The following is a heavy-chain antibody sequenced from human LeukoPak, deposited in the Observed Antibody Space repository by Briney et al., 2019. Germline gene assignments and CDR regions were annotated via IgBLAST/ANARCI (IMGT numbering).Heavy chain of an antibody. Sequence: GGSLRLSCAASGFTYSSYWMSWVRQAPGKGPEWVANINQDGSGKYYVDSVKGRFTISRDNAKNSLYFQMNSLRAEDTAVYYCARDGRGGYLDSWGQGTLFIASS. CDR1: GFTYSSYW. CDR2: INQDGSGK. CDR3: ARDGRGGYLDS. V-gene: IGHV3-7*01. J-gene: IGHJ4*02. D-gene: IGHD2-15*01.